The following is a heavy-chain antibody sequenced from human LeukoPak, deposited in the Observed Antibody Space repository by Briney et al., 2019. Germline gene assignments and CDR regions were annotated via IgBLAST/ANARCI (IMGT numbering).Heavy chain of an antibody. CDR2: ISSSGNNI. J-gene: IGHJ5*01. Sequence: GGSLTLSCAAYGFTFSDYYMSWIRQAPGKGLEWVSSISSSGNNIYYADSVKGRFTISSNNAKHSLYLQMNSLAAEETALYCCARECSWYRSYWFDSWGQGTLVTVSS. CDR3: ARECSWYRSYWFDS. D-gene: IGHD6-13*01. V-gene: IGHV3-11*01. CDR1: GFTFSDYY.